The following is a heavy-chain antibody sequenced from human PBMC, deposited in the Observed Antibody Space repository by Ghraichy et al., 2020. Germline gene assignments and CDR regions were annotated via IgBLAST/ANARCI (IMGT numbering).Heavy chain of an antibody. J-gene: IGHJ4*02. Sequence: GESLNISCAASGFTFNTYWMSWVRQAPGKGLEWVANIKQDGSDKYYVDSVKGRFTISRDNGKNSLYLQMNSLRAEDTAVYYCATDAYYFDSWGQGTLVTVSS. V-gene: IGHV3-7*03. CDR2: IKQDGSDK. CDR1: GFTFNTYW. CDR3: ATDAYYFDS.